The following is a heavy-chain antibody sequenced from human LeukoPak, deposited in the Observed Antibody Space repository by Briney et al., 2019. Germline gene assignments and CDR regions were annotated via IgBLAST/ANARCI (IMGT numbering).Heavy chain of an antibody. J-gene: IGHJ4*02. Sequence: ASVKVSCKASGYTFTSYGISWVRQGPGQGLEWMGWISAYNGNTNYAQKLQGRVTMTTDTSTSTAYMELRSLRSDDTAVYYCARVDIVVVPAAIRYFDYWGQGTLVTVSS. V-gene: IGHV1-18*01. CDR1: GYTFTSYG. CDR3: ARVDIVVVPAAIRYFDY. D-gene: IGHD2-2*01. CDR2: ISAYNGNT.